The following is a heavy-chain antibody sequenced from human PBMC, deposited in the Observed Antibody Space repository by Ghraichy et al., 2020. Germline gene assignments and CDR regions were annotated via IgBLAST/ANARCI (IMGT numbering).Heavy chain of an antibody. CDR3: ATDRFMATILRGSSAFDI. D-gene: IGHD5-24*01. J-gene: IGHJ3*02. CDR1: GYTLTELS. Sequence: ASVKVSCKVSGYTLTELSMHWVRQAPGKGLEWMGGFDPEDGETIYAQKFQGRVTMTEDTSTDTAYMELSSLRSEDTAVYYCATDRFMATILRGSSAFDIWGQGTMVTVSS. CDR2: FDPEDGET. V-gene: IGHV1-24*01.